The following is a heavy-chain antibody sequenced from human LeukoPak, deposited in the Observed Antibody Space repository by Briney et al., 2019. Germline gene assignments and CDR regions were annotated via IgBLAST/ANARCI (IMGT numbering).Heavy chain of an antibody. D-gene: IGHD2-2*01. CDR3: ARSKAYCSSTSCPHDAFDI. CDR1: GGSISSSSYY. V-gene: IGHV4-39*07. Sequence: KPSKTLSLTCTVSGGSISSSSYYWGWIRQPPGKGLEWIGSIYYSGSTYYNPSLKSRVTISVDTSKNQFSLKLSSVTAADTAVYYCARSKAYCSSTSCPHDAFDIWGQGTMVTVSS. CDR2: IYYSGST. J-gene: IGHJ3*02.